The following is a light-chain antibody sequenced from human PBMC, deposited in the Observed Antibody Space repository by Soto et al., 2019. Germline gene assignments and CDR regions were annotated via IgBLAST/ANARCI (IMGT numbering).Light chain of an antibody. J-gene: IGKJ5*01. Sequence: MTQSPATLSSSPGERATLSCRASQSVSGWLAWYQQKPGEAPKLLIYDASTLDGGVPSRFSGRRSGTDFTLTISSLQPDDFATYYCQQYDSFSVTFGQGTRLEIK. V-gene: IGKV1-5*01. CDR1: QSVSGW. CDR3: QQYDSFSVT. CDR2: DAS.